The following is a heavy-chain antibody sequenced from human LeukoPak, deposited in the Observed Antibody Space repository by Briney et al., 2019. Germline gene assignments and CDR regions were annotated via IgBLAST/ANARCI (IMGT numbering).Heavy chain of an antibody. CDR1: GFTFSGYA. Sequence: GGSLRLSCAASGFTFSGYAMHWVRQAPGKGLEYVSAISSNGGSTYYADSVKGRFTISRDNSKNTLYLQMGSLRAEDMAVYYCARSLGYCSGGSCYSGPYYYGMDVWGQGTTVTVSS. D-gene: IGHD2-15*01. CDR3: ARSLGYCSGGSCYSGPYYYGMDV. J-gene: IGHJ6*02. CDR2: ISSNGGST. V-gene: IGHV3-64*02.